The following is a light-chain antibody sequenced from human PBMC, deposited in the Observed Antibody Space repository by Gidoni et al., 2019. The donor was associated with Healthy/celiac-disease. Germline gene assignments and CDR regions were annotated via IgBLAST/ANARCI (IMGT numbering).Light chain of an antibody. V-gene: IGKV1-5*03. CDR3: QQCNSYPCT. Sequence: DIKMTQSPSTLSASVGDRVTITGPASQSISSWLAWYQQKPGNDPKLLIYKASSLESGVPSRVSGSGSGTEFTLTISRLQADDLATYYCQQCNSYPCTFGQGTKLEIK. J-gene: IGKJ1*01. CDR2: KAS. CDR1: QSISSW.